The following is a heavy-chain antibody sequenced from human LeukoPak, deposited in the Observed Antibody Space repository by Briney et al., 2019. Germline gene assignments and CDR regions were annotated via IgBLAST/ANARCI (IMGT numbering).Heavy chain of an antibody. CDR1: GFTFSSYW. J-gene: IGHJ4*02. Sequence: PGGSLRLSCAASGFTFSSYWMHWVRQGPGKGLVWVSRIKSGGTSTNYADSVKGRFTISRDNAKNTLYLQMNSLGVEDTAVYYCVRDHGDYYFDYWGQGTLVTVSS. CDR3: VRDHGDYYFDY. V-gene: IGHV3-74*01. D-gene: IGHD4-17*01. CDR2: IKSGGTST.